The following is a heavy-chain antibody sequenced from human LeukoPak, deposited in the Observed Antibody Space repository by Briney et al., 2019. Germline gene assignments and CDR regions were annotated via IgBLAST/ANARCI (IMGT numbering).Heavy chain of an antibody. CDR2: INTNTGNP. CDR1: GYTFTSYA. CDR3: AREGSGWYVRWFDP. J-gene: IGHJ5*02. V-gene: IGHV7-4-1*02. D-gene: IGHD6-19*01. Sequence: ASVKVSCKASGYTFTSYAMNWVRQAPGQGLEWMGWINTNTGNPTYAQGFTGRFIFSLDTSVSTAYLQISSLKAEDTAVYYCAREGSGWYVRWFDPWGQGTLVTVSS.